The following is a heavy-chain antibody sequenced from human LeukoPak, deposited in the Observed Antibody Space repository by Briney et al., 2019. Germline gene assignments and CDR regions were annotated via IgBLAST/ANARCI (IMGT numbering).Heavy chain of an antibody. CDR3: ARDTTPGDAFDI. CDR1: GFTFSSYA. D-gene: IGHD1-26*01. CDR2: ISYDGSNK. J-gene: IGHJ3*02. Sequence: GGSLRLSCAASGFTFSSYAMHWVRQAPGKGLEWAAVISYDGSNKYYADSVKGRFTISRDNSKNTLYLQMNSLRAEDTAVYYCARDTTPGDAFDIWGQGTMVTVSS. V-gene: IGHV3-30-3*01.